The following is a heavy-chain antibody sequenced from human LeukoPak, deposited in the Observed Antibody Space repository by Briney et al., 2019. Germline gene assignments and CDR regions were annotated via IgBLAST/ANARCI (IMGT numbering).Heavy chain of an antibody. CDR3: ARVAVAGPGSHYFDY. CDR1: GYTFTSYG. D-gene: IGHD6-19*01. J-gene: IGHJ4*02. Sequence: SVKVSCKASGYTFTSYGISWVRQAPGQGLAWMGGIIPIFGTANYAQKFQGRVTITADESTSTAYMELSSLRYEDTAVYYCARVAVAGPGSHYFDYWGQGTLVTVSS. CDR2: IIPIFGTA. V-gene: IGHV1-69*13.